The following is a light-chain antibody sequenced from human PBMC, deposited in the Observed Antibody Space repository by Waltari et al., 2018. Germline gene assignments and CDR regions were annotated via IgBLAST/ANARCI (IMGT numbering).Light chain of an antibody. CDR3: QSYDNNNRGL. Sequence: FVLTQPHSVSESPGKTVTLSCTRSSGTLARNAVQWYQHLPGSAPTLVISDGDRRPSGVPDRFSASVDSSSNSASLPISGLQTEDEGVYYCQSYDNNNRGLFGGGTKLTVL. V-gene: IGLV6-57*03. CDR1: SGTLARNA. J-gene: IGLJ2*01. CDR2: DGD.